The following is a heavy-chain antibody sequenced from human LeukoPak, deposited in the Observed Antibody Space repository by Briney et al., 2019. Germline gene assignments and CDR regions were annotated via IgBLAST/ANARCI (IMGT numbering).Heavy chain of an antibody. CDR3: AKGVKGYYDSIS. J-gene: IGHJ5*02. CDR1: GFTVSGNY. Sequence: GGSLRLSCAASGFTVSGNYMSWVRQAPGKGLEWISVMYTDGYTYYADSVKDRFTISRDNSKNTLYLQMNSLRAEDTAVYYCAKGVKGYYDSISWGQGTLVTVSS. V-gene: IGHV3-66*01. CDR2: MYTDGYT. D-gene: IGHD3-22*01.